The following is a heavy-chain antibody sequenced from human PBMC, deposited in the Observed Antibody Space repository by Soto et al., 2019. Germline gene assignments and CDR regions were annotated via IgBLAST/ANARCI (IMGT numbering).Heavy chain of an antibody. CDR2: IYWDDDK. J-gene: IGHJ5*02. D-gene: IGHD3-3*01. V-gene: IGHV2-5*02. CDR1: GFSLSTSGVG. CDR3: AHLIHAYAFSIGYWFDP. Sequence: QITLKESGPTLVKPTQTLTLTCTFSGFSLSTSGVGVGWIRQPPGKALEWLALIYWDDDKRYSPSLKSRLTITKXXSXNXXVLTMTNMDPVDTATYYCAHLIHAYAFSIGYWFDPWGQGTLVTVSS.